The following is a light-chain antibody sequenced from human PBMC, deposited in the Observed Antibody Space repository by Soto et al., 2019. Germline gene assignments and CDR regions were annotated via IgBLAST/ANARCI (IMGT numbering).Light chain of an antibody. J-gene: IGKJ1*01. V-gene: IGKV3-11*01. CDR3: QQRSNWPRT. Sequence: EIVITQSPATLSLSPGERATLSCRASQSVSSYLAWYQQKPGQAPRLLIYEASNRATGIPARFSGSGSGTDFTLTISSLEPEDLAVYYCQQRSNWPRTVGQGTKV. CDR1: QSVSSY. CDR2: EAS.